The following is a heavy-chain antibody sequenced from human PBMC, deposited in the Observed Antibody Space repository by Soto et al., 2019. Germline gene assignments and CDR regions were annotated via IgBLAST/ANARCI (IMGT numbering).Heavy chain of an antibody. CDR3: ATVDSYLVRLVGQFYFDH. J-gene: IGHJ4*02. Sequence: QLQLVQSGAEVKKPGSSVKVSCKASGGTLSGYSISWVRQAPGQGLEWVGGTLPIFTTANYALQFEGRLAITADESTGTAYMELSSLRSDDTAMYYCATVDSYLVRLVGQFYFDHWGQGTLVSVSS. CDR1: GGTLSGYS. V-gene: IGHV1-69*01. D-gene: IGHD3-16*01. CDR2: TLPIFTTA.